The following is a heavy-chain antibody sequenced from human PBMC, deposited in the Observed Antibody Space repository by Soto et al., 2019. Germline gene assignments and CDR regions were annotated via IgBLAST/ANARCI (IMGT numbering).Heavy chain of an antibody. J-gene: IGHJ6*02. CDR1: GFTFSFYW. CDR2: INQDGSDK. Sequence: EVQLVESGGGLVQPRGSQRLSCVVSGFTFSFYWMAWVRQAPGKGLEWVASINQDGSDKSYVDSVRGRFTISRDDDKNSLYLQMNSLGAEDTAVYYCARARRRDWEMLQTVTYFYYGMDVWGQGTTVTVSS. D-gene: IGHD1-26*01. CDR3: ARARRRDWEMLQTVTYFYYGMDV. V-gene: IGHV3-7*01.